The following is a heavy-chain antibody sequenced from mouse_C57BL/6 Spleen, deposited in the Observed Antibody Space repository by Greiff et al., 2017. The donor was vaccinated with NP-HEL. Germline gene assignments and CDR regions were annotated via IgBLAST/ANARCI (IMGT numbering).Heavy chain of an antibody. CDR3: TRGGEAWFAY. V-gene: IGHV5-9-1*02. CDR2: ISSGGDYI. Sequence: EVKLMESGEGLVKPGGSLKLSCAASGFTFSSYAMSWVRQTPEKRLEWVAYISSGGDYIYYADTVKGRFTISRDNARNTLYLQMSSLKSEDTAMYYCTRGGEAWFAYWGQGTLVTVSA. D-gene: IGHD1-1*02. J-gene: IGHJ3*01. CDR1: GFTFSSYA.